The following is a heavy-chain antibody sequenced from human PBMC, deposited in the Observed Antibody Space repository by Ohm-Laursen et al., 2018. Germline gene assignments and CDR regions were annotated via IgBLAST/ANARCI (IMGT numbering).Heavy chain of an antibody. J-gene: IGHJ6*02. CDR1: GYTFTRYY. Sequence: SVKAFCKASGYTFTRYYMHWGRQAPGQGLEWMGWNIPNIGDTNYAQKFQGRVTMTSDTSISTAYMDLSRLTSDDTAVYYCARRSGFWRDLDVWGQGTTVTVSS. D-gene: IGHD3-3*01. V-gene: IGHV1-2*02. CDR2: NIPNIGDT. CDR3: ARRSGFWRDLDV.